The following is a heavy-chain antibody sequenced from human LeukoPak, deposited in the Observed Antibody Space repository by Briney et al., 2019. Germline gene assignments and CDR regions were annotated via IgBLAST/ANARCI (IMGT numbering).Heavy chain of an antibody. CDR3: ASVRLRAVISLRGSFDI. J-gene: IGHJ3*02. V-gene: IGHV4-31*03. D-gene: IGHD3-3*01. Sequence: PSETLSLTCTVSGGSISSGGYYWSWIRQHPGKGLEWIGYISYSGSTYCNPSLKSRLTISVDMANNQFSLKLNSVTAADTAMYYCASVRLRAVISLRGSFDIWGQGTMVIVSS. CDR2: ISYSGST. CDR1: GGSISSGGYY.